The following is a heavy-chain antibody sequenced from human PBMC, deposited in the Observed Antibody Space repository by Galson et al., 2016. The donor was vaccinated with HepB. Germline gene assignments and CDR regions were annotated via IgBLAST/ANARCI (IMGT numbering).Heavy chain of an antibody. Sequence: SVKVSCKVSGYTLTKLSIHWVRQAPGKGLEWMGGFHPEDGETICAQKFQGRVTLTEDTSTDTASMELSSLRSEDTAVYYCATYTVVRDYYYFGMDVWGQGTTVTVSS. CDR3: ATYTVVRDYYYFGMDV. V-gene: IGHV1-24*01. D-gene: IGHD4-23*01. CDR1: GYTLTKLS. J-gene: IGHJ6*02. CDR2: FHPEDGET.